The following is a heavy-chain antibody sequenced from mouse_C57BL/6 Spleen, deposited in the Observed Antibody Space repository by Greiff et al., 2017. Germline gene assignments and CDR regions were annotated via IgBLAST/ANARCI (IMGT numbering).Heavy chain of an antibody. CDR3: ARHYGSSYWYFDV. D-gene: IGHD1-1*01. J-gene: IGHJ1*03. CDR1: GYSITSGYY. Sequence: EVQLVESGPGLVKPSQSLSLTCSVTGYSITSGYYWNWIRQFPGNKLEWMGYISYDGSNNYNPSLKNRISITRDTSKNQFFLKLNSVTTEDTATYYCARHYGSSYWYFDVWGTGTTVTVSS. CDR2: ISYDGSN. V-gene: IGHV3-6*01.